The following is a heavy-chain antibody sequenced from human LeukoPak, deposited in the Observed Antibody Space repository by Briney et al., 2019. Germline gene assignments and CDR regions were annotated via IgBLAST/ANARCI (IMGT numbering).Heavy chain of an antibody. CDR3: ARVDYYYMDV. V-gene: IGHV4-38-2*02. Sequence: SETLSLTCTVSGYSISSGYYWGWIRQPPGKGLEWIGRIYTSGSTNYNPSLKSRVTMSVDTSKNQFSLKLSSVTAADTAVYYCARVDYYYMDVWGKGTTVTVSS. CDR1: GYSISSGYY. J-gene: IGHJ6*03. CDR2: IYTSGST.